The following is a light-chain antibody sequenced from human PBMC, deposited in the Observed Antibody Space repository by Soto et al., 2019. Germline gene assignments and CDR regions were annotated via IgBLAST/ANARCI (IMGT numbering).Light chain of an antibody. CDR2: GNS. V-gene: IGLV1-40*01. Sequence: QAVVTQPPSVSGAPGQRVTISCTGSSSSIGAGYDVHWYQQLPGTAPKLLIYGNSNRPSGVPDRFSGSKSGTSASLAITGLQAEDEADYYCQSYDSSRSGSVVGGGTKLTVL. J-gene: IGLJ3*02. CDR1: SSSIGAGYD. CDR3: QSYDSSRSGSV.